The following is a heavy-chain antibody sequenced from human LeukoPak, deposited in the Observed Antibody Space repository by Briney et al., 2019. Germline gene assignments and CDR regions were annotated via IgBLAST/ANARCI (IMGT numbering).Heavy chain of an antibody. D-gene: IGHD6-19*01. Sequence: SETLSLTCTVSGGSISSYYWSWIRQPPGKGLEWIGYIYYSGSTNYNPSRKSRVTISVDTSKNQFSLKLSSVTAADTAVYYCARLSSSGWYGNYYYYGMDVWGQGTTVTVSS. V-gene: IGHV4-59*08. CDR1: GGSISSYY. CDR2: IYYSGST. CDR3: ARLSSSGWYGNYYYYGMDV. J-gene: IGHJ6*02.